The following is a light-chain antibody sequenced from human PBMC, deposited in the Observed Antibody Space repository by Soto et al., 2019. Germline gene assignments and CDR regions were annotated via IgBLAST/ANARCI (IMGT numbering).Light chain of an antibody. V-gene: IGKV3-11*02. Sequence: EIVMTQSPAILSVSPCERATLSCSASQSVSTNLAWFQQKPGQAPRLLIYDVSNRATDIPARFSGSGSGRDFTLTISRLEPEDFTVYYCQLRSNWPPYTFGQGTKVDIK. CDR2: DVS. CDR3: QLRSNWPPYT. J-gene: IGKJ2*01. CDR1: QSVSTN.